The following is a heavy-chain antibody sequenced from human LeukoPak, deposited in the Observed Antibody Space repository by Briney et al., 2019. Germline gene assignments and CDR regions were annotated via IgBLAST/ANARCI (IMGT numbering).Heavy chain of an antibody. V-gene: IGHV3-53*01. CDR3: ATGGRSGMAFDF. Sequence: PGGSLRLSCSFSGFIATSNYMAWVRQSPGKGLQWISFIYGGGNTLYADSVRDRFSISRDNSKSTLYLQMSSLRVEDTAVYYCATGGRSGMAFDFWGQGTLVTHSS. CDR2: IYGGGNT. J-gene: IGHJ4*02. D-gene: IGHD2-8*01. CDR1: GFIATSNY.